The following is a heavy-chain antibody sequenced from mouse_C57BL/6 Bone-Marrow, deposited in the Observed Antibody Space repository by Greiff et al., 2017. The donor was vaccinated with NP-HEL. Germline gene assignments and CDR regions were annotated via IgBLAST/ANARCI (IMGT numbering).Heavy chain of an antibody. V-gene: IGHV15-2*01. D-gene: IGHD1-1*01. CDR1: DSEVFPIAY. J-gene: IGHJ4*01. Sequence: VQLVESGSELRSPGSSVKLSCKDFDSEVFPIAYMSWVRQKPGHGFEWIGGILPSIGRTIYGEKFEDKATLDADTLSNTAYLELNSLTSEDSAIYYCARTHYYGSSYNYAMDYWGQGTSVTVSS. CDR2: ILPSIGRT. CDR3: ARTHYYGSSYNYAMDY.